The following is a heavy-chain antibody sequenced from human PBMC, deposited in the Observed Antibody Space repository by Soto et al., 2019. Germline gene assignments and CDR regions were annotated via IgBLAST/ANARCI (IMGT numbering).Heavy chain of an antibody. Sequence: EVQLVESGGDLVQRGGSLRLSCAASGLTFNIYSMNWVRQAPGKGLEWFSYITSDTKTIKYADSVKGRFTISRDNAKNSVYLQMNSLRDEDTAVYYCARSVEGHFDYSGQGTVVTVSS. J-gene: IGHJ4*02. D-gene: IGHD6-19*01. CDR2: ITSDTKTI. CDR3: ARSVEGHFDY. CDR1: GLTFNIYS. V-gene: IGHV3-48*02.